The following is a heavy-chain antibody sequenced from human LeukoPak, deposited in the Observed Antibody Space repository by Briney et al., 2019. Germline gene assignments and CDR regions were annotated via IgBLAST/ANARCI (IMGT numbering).Heavy chain of an antibody. CDR2: IIPMIDVT. J-gene: IGHJ4*02. Sequence: ASVKVSCKASGDTFTSYTFNWVRQAPGQGLEWMGRIIPMIDVTNYAQKFQGRVTITADKSTSTAYMELSSLRSEDTAVYYCARDELGYDILTGYHPPVDYWGQGTLVTVSS. CDR3: ARDELGYDILTGYHPPVDY. V-gene: IGHV1-69*04. D-gene: IGHD3-9*01. CDR1: GDTFTSYT.